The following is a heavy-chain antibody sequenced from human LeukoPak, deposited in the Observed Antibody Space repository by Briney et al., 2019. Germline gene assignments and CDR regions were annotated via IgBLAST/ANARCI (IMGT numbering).Heavy chain of an antibody. V-gene: IGHV3-7*01. CDR3: ARDYSIAAAGIFDY. Sequence: PGGSLRLFCAASGFTFSSYWMSWLRQAPGKGLEWVANIKQDGSEKYYVDSVKGRFTISRDNAKNSLYLQMNSLRAEDTAVYCCARDYSIAAAGIFDYWGQGTLVTVSS. CDR1: GFTFSSYW. J-gene: IGHJ4*02. CDR2: IKQDGSEK. D-gene: IGHD6-13*01.